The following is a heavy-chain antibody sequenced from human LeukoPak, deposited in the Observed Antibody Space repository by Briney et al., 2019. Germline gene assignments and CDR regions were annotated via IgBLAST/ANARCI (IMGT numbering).Heavy chain of an antibody. V-gene: IGHV4-59*01. CDR2: VHYTGST. Sequence: SETLSLTCTASGGSIRGYYWSWVRQPPGRGLEFIGHVHYTGSTYHNPSLKSRVAISLDTPKNQFSLKLSSVTAADTAVYYCARYGFYHFDSWGQGTRVTVSS. J-gene: IGHJ4*02. CDR3: ARYGFYHFDS. D-gene: IGHD3-3*01. CDR1: GGSIRGYY.